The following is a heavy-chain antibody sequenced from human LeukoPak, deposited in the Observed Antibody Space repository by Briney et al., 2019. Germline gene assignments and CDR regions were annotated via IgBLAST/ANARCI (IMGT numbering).Heavy chain of an antibody. J-gene: IGHJ3*02. CDR2: IYYSGST. CDR3: ARAYYYDSSGYLDAFDI. CDR1: GGSISSYY. V-gene: IGHV4-59*08. D-gene: IGHD3-22*01. Sequence: PSETLSLTCTVSGGSISSYYWSWIRQPPGKGLEWIGYIYYSGSTNYNPSLKSRVTISVDTSKNRFSLKLSSVTAADTAVYYCARAYYYDSSGYLDAFDIWGQGTMVTVSS.